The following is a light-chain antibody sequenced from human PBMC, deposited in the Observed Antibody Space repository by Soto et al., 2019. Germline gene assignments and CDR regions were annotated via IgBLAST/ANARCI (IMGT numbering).Light chain of an antibody. Sequence: QSVLTQPASVSGSPGQSITISCTGTSSDVGGYNYVSWYQQHPGKAPKLMIYEVNNRPSGVSHRFSGSKSGNTASLTISGLQAEDEADYYCNSYTSSSTYVFGTETKVTVL. J-gene: IGLJ1*01. CDR2: EVN. V-gene: IGLV2-14*01. CDR1: SSDVGGYNY. CDR3: NSYTSSSTYV.